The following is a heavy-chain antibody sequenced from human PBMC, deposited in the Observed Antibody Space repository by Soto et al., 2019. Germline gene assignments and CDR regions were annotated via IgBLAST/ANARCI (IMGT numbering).Heavy chain of an antibody. CDR3: TRDPAYYGGYAGVDY. V-gene: IGHV1-18*04. J-gene: IGHJ4*02. CDR1: GYTFTSYG. CDR2: ISAYNGNT. D-gene: IGHD4-17*01. Sequence: ASVKVSCKASGYTFTSYGISWVRQAPGQGLEWMGWISAYNGNTNYAQKLQGRVTMTTDTSTSTAYMELRSLRSDDTAVYYCTRDPAYYGGYAGVDYWGQGTLVTVSS.